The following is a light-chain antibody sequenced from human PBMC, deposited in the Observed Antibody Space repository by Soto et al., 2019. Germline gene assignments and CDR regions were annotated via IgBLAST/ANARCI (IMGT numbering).Light chain of an antibody. CDR3: QQYDSSLPIT. CDR2: ATS. V-gene: IGKV3-20*01. J-gene: IGKJ5*01. Sequence: EIVLTQSPGTLSLSPGERATLSCRASQSVSSSYFGWYQQRPGQAPRLLIYATSSRATGVPDRFSGSVSGTDFTLTITGLEPEDFAVYYCQQYDSSLPITFGQGTRLEIK. CDR1: QSVSSSY.